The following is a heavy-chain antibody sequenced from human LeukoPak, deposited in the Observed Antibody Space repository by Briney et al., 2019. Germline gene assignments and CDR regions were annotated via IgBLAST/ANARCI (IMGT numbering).Heavy chain of an antibody. CDR2: IIPIFGTA. Sequence: SVKVSCKASGGSFSCYAISWVRQAPGQGLEWMGGIIPIFGTANYAQKFQGRVTITADESTSTAYMELSSLRSEDTAVYYCARRGNYYDNDYWGQRTLVTVSS. CDR3: ARRGNYYDNDY. CDR1: GGSFSCYA. J-gene: IGHJ4*02. V-gene: IGHV1-69*13. D-gene: IGHD3-22*01.